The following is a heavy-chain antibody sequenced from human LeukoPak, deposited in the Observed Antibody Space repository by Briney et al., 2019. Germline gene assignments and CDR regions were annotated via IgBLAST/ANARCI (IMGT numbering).Heavy chain of an antibody. CDR3: ARDKNCSGDCY. J-gene: IGHJ4*02. Sequence: PGGSLRLSCTASGFTFSNYYMSWVRQAPGKGLEWVSSISSSSTYIYYADSVKGRFTISRDNAKNSLYLQMNSLRAEDTGVYYCARDKNCSGDCYWGQGTLVTVSS. CDR1: GFTFSNYY. V-gene: IGHV3-21*01. D-gene: IGHD2-21*02. CDR2: ISSSSTYI.